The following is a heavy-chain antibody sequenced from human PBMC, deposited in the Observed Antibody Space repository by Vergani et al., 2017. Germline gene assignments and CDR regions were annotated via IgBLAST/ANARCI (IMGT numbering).Heavy chain of an antibody. J-gene: IGHJ4*02. D-gene: IGHD3-22*01. CDR3: ARGGLAEDSSGYWALDY. CDR2: ISSSSSYT. Sequence: QVQLVESGGGLVKPGGSLRLSCAASGFPFSDYYMSWIRQAPGKGLAWVSYISSSSSYTNYADSVKGRFTISRDNDKNSLYLQMNSLRAEDTAVYYCARGGLAEDSSGYWALDYWGQGTLVTVSS. CDR1: GFPFSDYY. V-gene: IGHV3-11*06.